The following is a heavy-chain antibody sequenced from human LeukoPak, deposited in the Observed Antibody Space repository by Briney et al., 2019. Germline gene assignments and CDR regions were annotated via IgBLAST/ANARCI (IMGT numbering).Heavy chain of an antibody. CDR3: AAGGYSYGFDY. V-gene: IGHV1-58*01. D-gene: IGHD5-18*01. CDR1: GFTFTSSA. Sequence: SVKVSCKASGFTFTSSAVQWVRQTRGQRLEWIGWIAVGSGNTNYAQKFQERVTITRDMSTSTAYMELSSLRSEDTAVYYCAAGGYSYGFDYWGQGTLVTVSS. CDR2: IAVGSGNT. J-gene: IGHJ4*02.